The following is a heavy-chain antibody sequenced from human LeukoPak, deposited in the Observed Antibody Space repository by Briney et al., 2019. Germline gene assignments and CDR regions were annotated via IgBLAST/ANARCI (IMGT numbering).Heavy chain of an antibody. Sequence: GALGLSCAASGFTFSDSYMSWIRQAPGKGLEYISYISSSGSTIYYADSVKGRFTLSRDNAKNSLSLEMNSLRAEDTAVYYCARGKYSFDYWGQGTLVTVSS. CDR1: GFTFSDSY. J-gene: IGHJ4*02. V-gene: IGHV3-11*01. CDR3: ARGKYSFDY. CDR2: ISSSGSTI.